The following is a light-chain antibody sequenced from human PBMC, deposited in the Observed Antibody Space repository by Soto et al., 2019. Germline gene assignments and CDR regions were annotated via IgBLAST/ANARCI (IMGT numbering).Light chain of an antibody. Sequence: EIVLTQSPGTLSLSPGEGATLSCRASQSVNSNYLAWYQHKPGQAPRLLIYGAASRATGIPDRFSGSGSGTDFTLTIGSLEPEDFAVYYCQQYGNSPPTTFGQGTRLEI. V-gene: IGKV3-20*01. CDR1: QSVNSNY. CDR3: QQYGNSPPTT. CDR2: GAA. J-gene: IGKJ5*01.